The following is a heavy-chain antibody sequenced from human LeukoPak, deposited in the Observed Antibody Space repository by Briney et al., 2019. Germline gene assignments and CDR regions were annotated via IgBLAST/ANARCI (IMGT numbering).Heavy chain of an antibody. CDR1: GFTFNVYS. Sequence: PGGSLRLSCAASGFTFNVYSMNWVRQAPGKGLEWISYISSSGSTIYYVDSVKGRFTISRDNAKNSLYLQMNSLRAEDTAVYYCARDSSGWYHWFDPWGQGTLVTVSS. CDR2: ISSSGSTI. D-gene: IGHD6-19*01. V-gene: IGHV3-48*04. J-gene: IGHJ5*02. CDR3: ARDSSGWYHWFDP.